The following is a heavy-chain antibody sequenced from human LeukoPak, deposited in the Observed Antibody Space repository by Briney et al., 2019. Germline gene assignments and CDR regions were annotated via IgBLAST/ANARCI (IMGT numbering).Heavy chain of an antibody. CDR3: AKVTDDYGAFDY. J-gene: IGHJ4*02. CDR2: ISYDGSNK. V-gene: IGHV3-30*18. Sequence: GGSLRLSCAASGFTFSSYGMHWVRQAPGKGLEWVAVISYDGSNKYYADSVKGRFTISRDNSKNTLYLQMNSLRAEDTAVYYCAKVTDDYGAFDYWGQGTLVTVSS. D-gene: IGHD4-17*01. CDR1: GFTFSSYG.